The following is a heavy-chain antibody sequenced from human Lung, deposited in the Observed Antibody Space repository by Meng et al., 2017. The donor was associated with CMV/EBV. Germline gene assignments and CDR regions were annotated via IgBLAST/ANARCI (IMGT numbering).Heavy chain of an antibody. J-gene: IGHJ4*02. CDR2: MSYDGGNK. CDR3: AKAHEILGSCSLTSCYWGVDY. V-gene: IGHV3-30-3*01. CDR1: GFTFSSFA. D-gene: IGHD2-2*01. Sequence: SCAASGFTFSSFAMHWVRQAPGKGLEWVAVMSYDGGNKYYADSVMGRFTLPRDNSKSALYLQMNSLRVEDTAVYYCAKAHEILGSCSLTSCYWGVDYWXQGTXVTVSS.